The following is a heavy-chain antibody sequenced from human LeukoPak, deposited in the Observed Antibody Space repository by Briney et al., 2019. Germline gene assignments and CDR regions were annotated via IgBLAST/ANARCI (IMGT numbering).Heavy chain of an antibody. V-gene: IGHV4-59*01. CDR3: ARSPSADSGSHDY. D-gene: IGHD1-26*01. Sequence: SETLSLTCTVSGGSISSYYWSWIRQPPGKGLEWIGYIYYSGSTNYNPSLKSRVTISVDTSKNQFSLKLSSVTAADTAVYYCARSPSADSGSHDYWGQGTLVTVSS. J-gene: IGHJ4*02. CDR2: IYYSGST. CDR1: GGSISSYY.